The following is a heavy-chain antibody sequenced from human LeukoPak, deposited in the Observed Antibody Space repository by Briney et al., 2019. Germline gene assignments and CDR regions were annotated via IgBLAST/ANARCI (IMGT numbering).Heavy chain of an antibody. Sequence: GGSLRLSCAASGFTFSSYSMNWVRQAPGKGLEWVSSISSSSYIYYADSVKGRFTISRDNAKNSLYLQMNSLRAEDTAVYYCASSSGYYPLYYYYGMDVWGQGTTVTVSS. J-gene: IGHJ6*02. D-gene: IGHD3-22*01. CDR1: GFTFSSYS. V-gene: IGHV3-21*01. CDR3: ASSSGYYPLYYYYGMDV. CDR2: ISSSSYI.